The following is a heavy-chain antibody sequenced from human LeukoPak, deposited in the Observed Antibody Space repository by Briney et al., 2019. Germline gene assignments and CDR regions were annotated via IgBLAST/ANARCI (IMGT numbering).Heavy chain of an antibody. CDR2: IHTSGST. CDR1: GGSISNYH. CDR3: ARRDISSGWSFDY. D-gene: IGHD6-19*01. V-gene: IGHV4-4*07. Sequence: PSETLSLTCTVSGGSISNYHWSWIRQPAGKGLEWISQIHTSGSTNYNPPRKSRVTMSIDTPENQLSLTIRSVTAADTAVYYCARRDISSGWSFDYWGQGILVTVSS. J-gene: IGHJ4*02.